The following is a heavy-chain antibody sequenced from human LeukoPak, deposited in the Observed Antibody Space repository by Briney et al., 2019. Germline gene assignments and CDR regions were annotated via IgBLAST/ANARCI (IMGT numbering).Heavy chain of an antibody. J-gene: IGHJ4*02. CDR1: GFTFKSYA. V-gene: IGHV3-23*01. Sequence: GGSLRLSCSASGFTFKSYAMHWVRQAPGKGLEWVSTITTSDGNTYYADSVKGRFTVSRDNSKNTLYLQMNSLRAEDTAVYYCAKDGGLWVSAHWGDSWGRGTLVTVSS. CDR3: AKDGGLWVSAHWGDS. D-gene: IGHD7-27*01. CDR2: ITTSDGNT.